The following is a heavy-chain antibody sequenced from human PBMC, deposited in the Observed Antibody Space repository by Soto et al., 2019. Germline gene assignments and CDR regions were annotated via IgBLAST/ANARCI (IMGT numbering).Heavy chain of an antibody. CDR2: ISSSGSTI. CDR1: GFTFSSYE. D-gene: IGHD4-4*01. CDR3: ARVGGYSNSPLGYYYYGMDV. V-gene: IGHV3-48*03. J-gene: IGHJ6*02. Sequence: PGGSLRLCCAASGFTFSSYEMNWVRQAPGKGLEWVSYISSSGSTIYYADSVKGRFTISRDNAKNSLYLQMNSLRAEDTAVYYCARVGGYSNSPLGYYYYGMDVWGQGTTVTVSS.